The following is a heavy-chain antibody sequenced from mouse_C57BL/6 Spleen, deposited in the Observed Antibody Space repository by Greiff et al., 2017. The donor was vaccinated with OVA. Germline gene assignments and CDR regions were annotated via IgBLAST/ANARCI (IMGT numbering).Heavy chain of an antibody. V-gene: IGHV1-50*01. CDR1: GYTFTSYW. D-gene: IGHD4-1*01. CDR2: IDPSDSYT. J-gene: IGHJ2*01. Sequence: VQRVESGAELVKPGASVKLSCKASGYTFTSYWMQWVKQRPGQGLEWIGEIDPSDSYTNYNQKFKGKATLTVDTSSRTAYMQLSSPTSEDSAVYYCARRRTGSDYWGQGTTLTVSS. CDR3: ARRRTGSDY.